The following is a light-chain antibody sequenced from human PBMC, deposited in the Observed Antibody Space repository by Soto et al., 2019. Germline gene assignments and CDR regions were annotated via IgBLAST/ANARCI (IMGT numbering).Light chain of an antibody. V-gene: IGKV3-11*01. Sequence: EIVLTQSPATLSLSPGERATLSCRASQSVSSYLAWYQQKPGHAPRLLIYDASNRSTGIPARFSGSGSWTDFTLTISSLEPEDFAFYYCQQRSNWPRYTFGQGTKLEIK. CDR2: DAS. J-gene: IGKJ2*01. CDR3: QQRSNWPRYT. CDR1: QSVSSY.